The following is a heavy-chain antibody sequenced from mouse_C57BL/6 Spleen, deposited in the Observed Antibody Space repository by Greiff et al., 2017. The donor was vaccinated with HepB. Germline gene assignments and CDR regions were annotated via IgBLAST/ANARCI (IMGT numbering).Heavy chain of an antibody. Sequence: EVQLVESGGGLVKPGGSLKLSCAASGFTFSSYAMSWVRQTPEKRLEWVATISDGGSYTYYPDNVKGRFTISRDNAKNNLYLQMSHLKSEDTAMYYCAREGGLREYFDVWGTGTTVTVSS. J-gene: IGHJ1*03. CDR1: GFTFSSYA. CDR3: AREGGLREYFDV. D-gene: IGHD2-4*01. CDR2: ISDGGSYT. V-gene: IGHV5-4*01.